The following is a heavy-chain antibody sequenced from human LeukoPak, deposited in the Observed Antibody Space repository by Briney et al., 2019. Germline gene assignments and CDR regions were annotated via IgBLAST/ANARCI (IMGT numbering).Heavy chain of an antibody. D-gene: IGHD4-23*01. CDR1: GFTVSSNY. CDR3: ARERGNALYNWFDP. Sequence: GGSLRLSCAASGFTVSSNYMSWVRQAPGKGLEWVSVIYSGGSTYYADSVKGRFTISRDNSKNTLYLQMNSMRAEDTAVYYCARERGNALYNWFDPWGQGTLVTVSS. V-gene: IGHV3-53*01. J-gene: IGHJ5*02. CDR2: IYSGGST.